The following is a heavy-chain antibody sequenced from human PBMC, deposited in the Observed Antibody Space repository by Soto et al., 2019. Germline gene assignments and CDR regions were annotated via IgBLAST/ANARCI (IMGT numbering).Heavy chain of an antibody. D-gene: IGHD2-2*01. Sequence: PGGSLRLSCAASGFTFSSYGMHWVRQAPGKGLEWVAVIWYDGSNKYYADSVKGRFTISRDNSKNTLYLQMNSLRAEDTAVYYCAREGGYQLLSINYYYGMDVWGQGTTVTVSS. CDR3: AREGGYQLLSINYYYGMDV. CDR2: IWYDGSNK. V-gene: IGHV3-33*01. J-gene: IGHJ6*02. CDR1: GFTFSSYG.